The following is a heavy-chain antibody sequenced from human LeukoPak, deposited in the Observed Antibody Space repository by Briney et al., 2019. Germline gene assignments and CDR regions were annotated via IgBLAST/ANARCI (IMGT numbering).Heavy chain of an antibody. CDR2: IIPIFGTA. CDR3: ASYYDSSGAPFDY. Sequence: SVKVSCKASGGTFSSYAISWVRQAPGQELEWMGGIIPIFGTANYAQKFQGRVTITTDESTSTAYMELSSLRSEDTAVYYCASYYDSSGAPFDYWGQGTLVTVSS. CDR1: GGTFSSYA. V-gene: IGHV1-69*05. D-gene: IGHD3-22*01. J-gene: IGHJ4*02.